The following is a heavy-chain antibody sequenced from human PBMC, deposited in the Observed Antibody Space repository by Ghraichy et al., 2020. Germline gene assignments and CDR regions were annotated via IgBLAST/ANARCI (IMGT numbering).Heavy chain of an antibody. CDR1: GFTFSSSA. V-gene: IGHV3-23*01. J-gene: IGHJ4*02. Sequence: ETLRLSCAASGFTFSSSAMNWVRQAPRRGLEWVSTISGSGDNTFYADSLKGRFTISRDNSNNTLYLQMNSLTADDTAIYYCAKGGCGAGSCYVAWGQGSLVAVSS. CDR3: AKGGCGAGSCYVA. CDR2: ISGSGDNT. D-gene: IGHD2-15*01.